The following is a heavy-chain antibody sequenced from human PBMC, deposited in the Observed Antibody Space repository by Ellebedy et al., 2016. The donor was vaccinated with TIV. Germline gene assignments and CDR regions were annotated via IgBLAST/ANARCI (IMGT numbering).Heavy chain of an antibody. CDR1: GDSVSSTSSA. V-gene: IGHV6-1*01. J-gene: IGHJ5*02. D-gene: IGHD2-2*01. CDR2: TYYRSEWYY. CDR3: ARGSHASTWT. Sequence: SQTLSLTCPISGDSVSSTSSAWSWIRQSPSRGIEWLARTYYRSEWYYDYAVSVRGRISISPDTSKNQFSLQLNSVTPEDSAVYYCARGSHASTWTWGQGTLVTVSS.